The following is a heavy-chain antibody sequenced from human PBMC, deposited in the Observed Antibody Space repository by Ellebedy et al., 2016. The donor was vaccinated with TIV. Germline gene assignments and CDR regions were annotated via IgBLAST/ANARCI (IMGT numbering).Heavy chain of an antibody. CDR1: GYTFTSYG. J-gene: IGHJ3*02. Sequence: ASVKVSCKASGYTFTSYGISWVRQAPGQGLEWMGWMNPNSGNTGYAQKFQGRVTITRNTSISTAYMELSSLRSEDTAVYYCARWAADCSGGSCPPGLGSDIWGQGTMVTVSS. D-gene: IGHD2-15*01. V-gene: IGHV1-8*03. CDR3: ARWAADCSGGSCPPGLGSDI. CDR2: MNPNSGNT.